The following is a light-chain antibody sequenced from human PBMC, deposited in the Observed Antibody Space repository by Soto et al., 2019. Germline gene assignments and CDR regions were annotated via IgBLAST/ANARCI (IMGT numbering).Light chain of an antibody. V-gene: IGLV7-43*01. CDR3: LLYYDGAQVWV. Sequence: QTVVTQEPSLTVSPGGTVTLTCASSTGAVTSGFSPNWFQQKPGQAPRALIYGASNRHSWTPARFSGSLLGGKAALTLSGVQPEDEAEYYCLLYYDGAQVWVFGGGTKLTVL. CDR1: TGAVTSGFS. J-gene: IGLJ3*02. CDR2: GAS.